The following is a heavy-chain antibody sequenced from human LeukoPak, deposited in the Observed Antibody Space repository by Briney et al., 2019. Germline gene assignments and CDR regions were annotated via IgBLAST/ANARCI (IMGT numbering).Heavy chain of an antibody. V-gene: IGHV1-2*02. Sequence: ASVTVSCKASGYTFTGYYMHWVRQAPGQGLEWMGWINPNSGGTNYAQKFQGRVTITADNSTSTAYMELSSLRSEDTAVYYCARSSSTSLETFSYYWGQGALVTVSS. D-gene: IGHD2-2*01. J-gene: IGHJ4*02. CDR3: ARSSSTSLETFSYY. CDR2: INPNSGGT. CDR1: GYTFTGYY.